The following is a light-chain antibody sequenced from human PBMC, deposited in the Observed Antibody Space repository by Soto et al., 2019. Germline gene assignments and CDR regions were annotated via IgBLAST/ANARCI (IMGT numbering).Light chain of an antibody. V-gene: IGLV2-14*03. CDR1: SSDVGGYDF. J-gene: IGLJ2*01. Sequence: QSALTQPASVSGSPGQSITISCTGTSSDVGGYDFVSWYQHHPAKAPKLIIYDVNNRPSGVSNRFSGSKSGNTASLTISGLQAEDEADYYCSSFTRRSTLVFGGGTKPTVL. CDR3: SSFTRRSTLV. CDR2: DVN.